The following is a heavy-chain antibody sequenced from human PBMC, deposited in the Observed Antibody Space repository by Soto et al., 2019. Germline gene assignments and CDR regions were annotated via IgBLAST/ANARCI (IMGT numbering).Heavy chain of an antibody. CDR3: ARDRPTSIRRGRDYYYAMDV. V-gene: IGHV1-18*01. J-gene: IGHJ6*02. D-gene: IGHD5-12*01. CDR1: GYTFITYG. CDR2: ISSYNGNT. Sequence: QVQLVQSGAEVKKPGASVKVSCKASGYTFITYGISWVRQAPGQGLEWMGWISSYNGNTNYAQKLQGRVTMTTDTSSTTADMELRSLRSDATALYYCARDRPTSIRRGRDYYYAMDVWGQGTTVTVS.